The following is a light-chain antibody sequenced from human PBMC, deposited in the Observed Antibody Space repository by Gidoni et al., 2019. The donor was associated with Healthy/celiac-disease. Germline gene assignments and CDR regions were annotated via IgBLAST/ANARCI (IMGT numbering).Light chain of an antibody. Sequence: DIQMTQSPSSLSASVGDRVTITCQASQDISNYLNWYQQKPGKAPKLLIYDAANLETGVPSRFSGSVSGTDLTFTISSLQPEDIATYYCQQYDTLRVTFGGGTKVEIK. CDR2: DAA. J-gene: IGKJ4*01. V-gene: IGKV1-33*01. CDR3: QQYDTLRVT. CDR1: QDISNY.